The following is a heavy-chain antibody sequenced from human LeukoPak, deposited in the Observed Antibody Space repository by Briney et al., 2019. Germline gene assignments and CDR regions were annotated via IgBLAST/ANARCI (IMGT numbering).Heavy chain of an antibody. Sequence: SETLSLTCAVSGGSISSYYWSWIRQPPGKGLEWIGYIYYSGSTNYNPSLKSRVTISVDTSKNQFSLKLSSVTAADTAVYYCARVHESIDYWGQGTLVTVSS. CDR1: GGSISSYY. J-gene: IGHJ4*02. D-gene: IGHD6-6*01. V-gene: IGHV4-59*01. CDR3: ARVHESIDY. CDR2: IYYSGST.